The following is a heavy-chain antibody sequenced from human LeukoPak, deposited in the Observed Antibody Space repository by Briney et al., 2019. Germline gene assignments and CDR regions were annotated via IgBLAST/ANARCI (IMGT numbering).Heavy chain of an antibody. J-gene: IGHJ4*02. V-gene: IGHV1-2*02. D-gene: IGHD2-2*01. CDR3: ARGAIVVVPAARGAYYFDY. CDR1: GYTFTGYY. CDR2: INPNSGGT. Sequence: ASVKVSCKASGYTFTGYYMHWVRQAPGQGLEWMAWINPNSGGTNYAQKFQGRVTMTRDTSISTAYMELSRLRSDDTAVYYCARGAIVVVPAARGAYYFDYWGQGTLVTVSS.